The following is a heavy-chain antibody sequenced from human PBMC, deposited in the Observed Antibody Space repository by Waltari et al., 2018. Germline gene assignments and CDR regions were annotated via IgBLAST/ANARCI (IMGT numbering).Heavy chain of an antibody. D-gene: IGHD3-9*01. CDR1: GSRFTDNY. J-gene: IGHJ5*02. CDR3: ARVPIFDWLVSGFDL. CDR2: INPNSGAT. V-gene: IGHV1-2*02. Sequence: QVHLVQSGGEVQKPGATVKVSCKASGSRFTDNYIHWVRRAAGQGLEWMGWINPNSGATNYPQKLQDRVTVTRDTSSSTAYMELSSLTSGDTAVYYCARVPIFDWLVSGFDLWGQGTLVTVSS.